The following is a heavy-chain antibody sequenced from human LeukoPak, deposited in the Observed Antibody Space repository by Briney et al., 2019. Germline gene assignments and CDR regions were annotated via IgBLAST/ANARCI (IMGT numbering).Heavy chain of an antibody. D-gene: IGHD2-21*01. J-gene: IGHJ3*02. V-gene: IGHV3-48*01. CDR2: ISSSSSTI. CDR3: ARASLLAYCGGDCYPDAFDI. Sequence: PGGSLRLSCAASGFTFSSYGMNWVRQAPGKGLEWVSYISSSSSTIYYADSVKGRFTISRDNAKNSLYLQMNSLRAEDTAVYYCARASLLAYCGGDCYPDAFDIWGQGTMVTVSS. CDR1: GFTFSSYG.